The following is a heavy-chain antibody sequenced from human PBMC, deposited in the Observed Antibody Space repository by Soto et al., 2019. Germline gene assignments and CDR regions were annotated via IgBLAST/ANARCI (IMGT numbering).Heavy chain of an antibody. J-gene: IGHJ3*02. D-gene: IGHD3-3*01. CDR2: INPATGAA. Sequence: QLHLVQSGAVVKKPGASVTVYCSASGYPVTAYYMHWVRQAPGRGLEWMGGINPATGAAKYTQTFQGRVTMTRDTSTSTVFREMGGLSSEDTAVFYWARGGGVGVAGSAAFDMWGQGTLVTVSS. CDR3: ARGGGVGVAGSAAFDM. V-gene: IGHV1-2*02. CDR1: GYPVTAYY.